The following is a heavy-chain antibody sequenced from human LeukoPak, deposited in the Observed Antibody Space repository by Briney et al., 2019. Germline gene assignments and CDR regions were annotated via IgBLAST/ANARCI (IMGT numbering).Heavy chain of an antibody. J-gene: IGHJ4*02. V-gene: IGHV3-30*18. CDR3: AKDSGSGSYSTFDY. Sequence: GRSLRLSCAASGFTFSSYGMHWVHQAPGKGLEWVAVISYDGSNKYYADSVKGRFTISRDNSKNTLYLQMNSLRAEDTAVYYCAKDSGSGSYSTFDYWCQGTLVTVSS. D-gene: IGHD3-10*01. CDR1: GFTFSSYG. CDR2: ISYDGSNK.